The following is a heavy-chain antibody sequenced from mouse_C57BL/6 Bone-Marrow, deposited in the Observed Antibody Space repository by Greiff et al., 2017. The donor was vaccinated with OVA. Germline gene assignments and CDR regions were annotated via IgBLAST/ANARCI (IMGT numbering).Heavy chain of an antibody. Sequence: VQLQQSGAELAKPGASVKLSCKASGYTFTSYWMHWVKQRPGQGLEWIGIINPSSGYTKYNQKFKGKATLTADKSSSTAYMQLSSLTSEDSAVYYCASLVYWGQGTLVTVSA. CDR3: ASLVY. J-gene: IGHJ3*01. V-gene: IGHV1-7*01. CDR2: INPSSGYT. CDR1: GYTFTSYW.